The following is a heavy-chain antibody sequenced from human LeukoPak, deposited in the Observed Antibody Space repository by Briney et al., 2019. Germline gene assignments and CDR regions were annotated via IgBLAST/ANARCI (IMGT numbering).Heavy chain of an antibody. J-gene: IGHJ4*02. CDR3: ARDGSGYPCYFDY. CDR2: IYHSGST. CDR1: GGSISSGYS. D-gene: IGHD3-22*01. Sequence: PSETLSLTCTVSGGSISSGYSWTWIRQPAGKGLEWIGEIYHSGSTNYNPSLKSRVTISVDKSKNQFSLKLSSVTAADTAVYYCARDGSGYPCYFDYWGQGTLVTVSS. V-gene: IGHV4-4*02.